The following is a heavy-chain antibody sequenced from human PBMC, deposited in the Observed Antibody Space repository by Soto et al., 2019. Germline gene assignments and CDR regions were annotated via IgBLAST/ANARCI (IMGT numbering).Heavy chain of an antibody. CDR3: AGDGPPTEY. CDR2: ISAYNGNT. Sequence: QVQLVQSGAEVKKPGASVKVSCKASGYTFSSYHISWVRQAPGQGLEWMGWISAYNGNTNYAQKHQGRVTMTTDTHERTDYMKLMCQRSDDTAVYYCAGDGPPTEYWGQETLVTVSS. CDR1: GYTFSSYH. V-gene: IGHV1-18*01. J-gene: IGHJ4*02.